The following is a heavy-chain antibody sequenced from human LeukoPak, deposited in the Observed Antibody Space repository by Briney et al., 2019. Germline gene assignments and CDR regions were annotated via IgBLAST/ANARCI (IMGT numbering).Heavy chain of an antibody. V-gene: IGHV4-61*02. CDR3: AREFGGLDY. J-gene: IGHJ4*02. Sequence: PSQTLSLTCTVSGGSISSGSYYWSWIRQPAGKGLEWIGRIYTSGSTNYNPSLKSRVIISVDTSKNQFSLKLSSVTAADTAVYYCAREFGGLDYWGQGTLVTVSS. CDR1: GGSISSGSYY. CDR2: IYTSGST. D-gene: IGHD3-16*01.